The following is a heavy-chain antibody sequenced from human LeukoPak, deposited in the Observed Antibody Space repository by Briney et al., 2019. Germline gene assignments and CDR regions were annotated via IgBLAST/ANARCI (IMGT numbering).Heavy chain of an antibody. CDR2: ISSSGSTI. Sequence: GGSLRLSCAASGFTFSSYEMNWVRQAPEKGLEWVSYISSSGSTIYYADSVKGRFTISRDNAKNSLYLQMNSLRAEDTAVYYCARDRWYDDYYYYYMDVWGKGTTVTIS. J-gene: IGHJ6*03. D-gene: IGHD4-23*01. V-gene: IGHV3-48*03. CDR3: ARDRWYDDYYYYYMDV. CDR1: GFTFSSYE.